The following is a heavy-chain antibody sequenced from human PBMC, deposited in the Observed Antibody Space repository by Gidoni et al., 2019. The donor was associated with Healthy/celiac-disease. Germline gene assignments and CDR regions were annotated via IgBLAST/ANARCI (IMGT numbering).Heavy chain of an antibody. CDR2: IYYSGST. J-gene: IGHJ2*01. D-gene: IGHD3-10*01. CDR3: ARAEDYYGSGTTWYFDL. V-gene: IGHV4-61*01. CDR1: GGSVRSGSYY. Sequence: QVQLQESGPGLVKPSETLSLTCTVSGGSVRSGSYYWRWIRQPPGKGLEWIGYIYYSGSTNYNPSLKSRVTISVDTSKNQFSLKLSSVTAADTAVYYCARAEDYYGSGTTWYFDLWGRGTLVTVSS.